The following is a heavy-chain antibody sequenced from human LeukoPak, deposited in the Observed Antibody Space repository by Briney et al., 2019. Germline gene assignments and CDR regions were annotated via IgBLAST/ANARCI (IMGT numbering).Heavy chain of an antibody. J-gene: IGHJ5*02. CDR1: GYTFTSYG. Sequence: ASVKVSCKASGYTFTSYGFSWVRQALGQGLEWMGWTSAYNGNTNYAQKLQGRVTMTTDTSTSTAYMELRSLRSDDTAVYYCARDGSGIFGVVNWFDPWGQGTLVTVSS. CDR3: ARDGSGIFGVVNWFDP. CDR2: TSAYNGNT. V-gene: IGHV1-18*01. D-gene: IGHD3-3*01.